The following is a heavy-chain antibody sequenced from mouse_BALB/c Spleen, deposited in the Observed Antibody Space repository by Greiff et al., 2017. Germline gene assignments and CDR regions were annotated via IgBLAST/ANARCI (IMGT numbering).Heavy chain of an antibody. CDR3: ARPIANWDLSWFAY. Sequence: YISWLKQKPGQSLEWIAWIYAGTGGTSYNQKFTGKAQLTVDTSSSTAYMQFSSLTTEDSAIYYCARPIANWDLSWFAYWGQGTLVTVSA. CDR1: Y. J-gene: IGHJ3*01. V-gene: IGHV1-84*02. CDR2: IYAGTGGT. D-gene: IGHD4-1*01.